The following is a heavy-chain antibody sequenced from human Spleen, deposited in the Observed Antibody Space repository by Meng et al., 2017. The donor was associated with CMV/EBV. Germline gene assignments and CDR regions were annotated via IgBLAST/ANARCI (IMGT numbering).Heavy chain of an antibody. CDR1: GFTFDDYA. J-gene: IGHJ6*02. V-gene: IGHV3-9*01. CDR2: ISWNSGSI. Sequence: SLKISCAASGFTFDDYAMHWVRQAPGKGLEWVSGISWNSGSIGYADSVKGRFTISRDNAKNSLYLQMNSLRAEDTALYYCARSVSNDIFGAALVYGLDVWGQGTTVTVSS. CDR3: ARSVSNDIFGAALVYGLDV. D-gene: IGHD3-3*02.